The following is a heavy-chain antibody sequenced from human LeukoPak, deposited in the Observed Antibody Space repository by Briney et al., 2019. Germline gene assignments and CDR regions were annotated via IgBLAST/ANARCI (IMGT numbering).Heavy chain of an antibody. J-gene: IGHJ4*02. Sequence: GASVKVSCKASGYTFTSYYMHWVRQAPGQGLGWMGLINPSGGSTSYAQKFQGRVTMTRDTSTSTVYMELRSLRSDDTAVYYCAREELGYYYDSSSDYWGQGTLVTVSS. CDR3: AREELGYYYDSSSDY. V-gene: IGHV1-46*01. CDR2: INPSGGST. CDR1: GYTFTSYY. D-gene: IGHD3-22*01.